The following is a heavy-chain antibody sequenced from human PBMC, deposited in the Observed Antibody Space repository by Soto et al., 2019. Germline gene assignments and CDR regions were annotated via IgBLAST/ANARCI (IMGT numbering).Heavy chain of an antibody. J-gene: IGHJ5*01. CDR2: VSGSGGSP. CDR3: VKGKESGYRGALDS. D-gene: IGHD5-18*01. V-gene: IGHV3-23*01. Sequence: GGSLRLSCAASGFNFGSYAMGWVRQAPGKGLEWVSGVSGSGGSPYYADSVKGRLTISKDKSKNTLYLDLNNLRPEDTAVYFCVKGKESGYRGALDSWGQGTMVTVPS. CDR1: GFNFGSYA.